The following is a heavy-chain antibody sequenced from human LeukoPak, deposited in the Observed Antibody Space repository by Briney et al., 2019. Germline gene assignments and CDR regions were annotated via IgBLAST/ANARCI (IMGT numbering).Heavy chain of an antibody. CDR2: TNGDGGRT. D-gene: IGHD4-23*01. V-gene: IGHV3-74*01. CDR1: GFXFSSYW. Sequence: GGSLRLSCAASGFXFSSYWIHWVRLVPGKGLVWVSDTNGDGGRTRYADSVKGRFTISRDNAKNTLYLQMNSLRVGDMGVYYCARGGYSPVDYWGQGTLVTVSS. CDR3: ARGGYSPVDY. J-gene: IGHJ4*02.